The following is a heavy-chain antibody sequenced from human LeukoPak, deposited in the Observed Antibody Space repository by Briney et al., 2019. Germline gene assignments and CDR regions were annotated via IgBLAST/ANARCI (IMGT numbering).Heavy chain of an antibody. V-gene: IGHV1-69*13. Sequence: SVKVSCKASGGTFSSYAISWVRQAPGQGLEWMGGIIPIFGTANYAQKFQGRVTITADESTSTAYVELSSLRSEDTAVYYCASSDRGVAPAATFYWGQGTLVTVSS. J-gene: IGHJ4*02. CDR2: IIPIFGTA. CDR1: GGTFSSYA. D-gene: IGHD2-2*01. CDR3: ASSDRGVAPAATFY.